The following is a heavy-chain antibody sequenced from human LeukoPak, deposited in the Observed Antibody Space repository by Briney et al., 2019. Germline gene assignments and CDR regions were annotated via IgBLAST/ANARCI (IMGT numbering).Heavy chain of an antibody. Sequence: SETLSLTCTVSGLSFEHYFWSWIRQPPGKGLEWVGYVHYSGSTDYSPSLESRLTISADTSKNQFSLKLRSVTAADTAVYYCASHRRSHGSEYWGQGTLVTVSS. V-gene: IGHV4-59*08. CDR3: ASHRRSHGSEY. CDR2: VHYSGST. D-gene: IGHD3-10*01. J-gene: IGHJ4*02. CDR1: GLSFEHYF.